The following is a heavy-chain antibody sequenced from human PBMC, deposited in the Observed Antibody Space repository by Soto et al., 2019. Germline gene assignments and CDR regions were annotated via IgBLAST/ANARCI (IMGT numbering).Heavy chain of an antibody. CDR3: ARSVRFLEWFSYNWFDP. V-gene: IGHV1-8*01. CDR1: GYTFTSYD. D-gene: IGHD3-3*01. CDR2: MNPNSGNT. Sequence: QVQLVQSEAEVKKPGASVKVSCKASGYTFTSYDINWVRQATGQGLEWMGWMNPNSGNTGYAQKFQGRVTMTRNTSISTAYMELSSLRSEDTAVYYCARSVRFLEWFSYNWFDPWGQGTLVTVSS. J-gene: IGHJ5*02.